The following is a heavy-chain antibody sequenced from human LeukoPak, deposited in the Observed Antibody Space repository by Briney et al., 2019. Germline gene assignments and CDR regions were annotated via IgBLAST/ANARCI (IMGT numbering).Heavy chain of an antibody. J-gene: IGHJ4*02. CDR2: IKQDGSEK. V-gene: IGHV3-7*01. CDR1: GFTFSSNS. Sequence: GGSLRLSCAASGFTFSSNSMSWVRQAPGKGLEWVANIKQDGSEKYYVDSVKGRFTISRDNAKNSLYLQMNSLRAEDTAVYYCARGRPVTTDYWGQGTLVTVSS. D-gene: IGHD4-17*01. CDR3: ARGRPVTTDY.